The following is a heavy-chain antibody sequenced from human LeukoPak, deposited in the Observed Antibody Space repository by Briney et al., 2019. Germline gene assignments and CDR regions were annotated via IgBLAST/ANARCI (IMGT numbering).Heavy chain of an antibody. J-gene: IGHJ6*03. V-gene: IGHV1-2*02. D-gene: IGHD5-12*01. CDR1: GYTFTGYY. CDR3: ARGGATYYYYYMDV. Sequence: ASVKVSCKASGYTFTGYYMHWVRQAPGQGLEWMGWINPNSGGTNYAQKFQGRVTMTRDTSISTAYMELSRLRSEDTAVYYCARGGATYYYYYMDVWGKGTTVTVSS. CDR2: INPNSGGT.